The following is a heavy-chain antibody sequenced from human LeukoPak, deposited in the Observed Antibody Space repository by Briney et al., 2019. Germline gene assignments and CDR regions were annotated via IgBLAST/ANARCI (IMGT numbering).Heavy chain of an antibody. Sequence: ASVKVSCKASGYTFTGYYMHWVRQAPGQGLEWMGWINPNSGGTNYAQKFQGRVTMTRDTSISTAYMELSRLRSDDTAVYYCARVPFASSSSRNFDYWGQGTLVTVSS. J-gene: IGHJ4*02. V-gene: IGHV1-2*02. CDR3: ARVPFASSSSRNFDY. D-gene: IGHD6-6*01. CDR2: INPNSGGT. CDR1: GYTFTGYY.